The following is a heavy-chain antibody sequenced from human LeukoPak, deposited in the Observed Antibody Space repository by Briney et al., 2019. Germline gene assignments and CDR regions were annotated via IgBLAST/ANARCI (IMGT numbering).Heavy chain of an antibody. CDR3: ARVRYRGTIFGVVTPYNFDY. D-gene: IGHD3-3*01. Sequence: ASVKVSCKASGYTFTGYYMHWVRQAPGQGLEWMGWINPNSGGTNYAQKFQGRVTMTRDTSISTAYMELSRLRSDDTAVYYCARVRYRGTIFGVVTPYNFDYWGQGTLVTVSS. J-gene: IGHJ4*02. V-gene: IGHV1-2*02. CDR1: GYTFTGYY. CDR2: INPNSGGT.